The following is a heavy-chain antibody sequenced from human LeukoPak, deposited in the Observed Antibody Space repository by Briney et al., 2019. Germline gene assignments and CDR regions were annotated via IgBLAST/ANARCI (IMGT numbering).Heavy chain of an antibody. D-gene: IGHD1-1*01. V-gene: IGHV3-48*04. Sequence: PGGSLRLSCAASGFTFSSYSMNWVRQAPGKGLEWVSYISSSSSTIYYADSVKGRFTISRDNAKNSLYLQMNSLRAEDTAVYYCARDPVPDKLEGENYYYMDVWGKGTTVTVSS. CDR2: ISSSSSTI. CDR1: GFTFSSYS. CDR3: ARDPVPDKLEGENYYYMDV. J-gene: IGHJ6*03.